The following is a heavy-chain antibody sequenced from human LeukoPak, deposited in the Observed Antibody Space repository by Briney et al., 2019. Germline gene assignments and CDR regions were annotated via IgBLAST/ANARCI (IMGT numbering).Heavy chain of an antibody. D-gene: IGHD6-6*01. V-gene: IGHV1-46*01. CDR1: GYTFTSYY. J-gene: IGHJ5*02. CDR2: INPSGCSK. CDR3: ARIVYSSSLVWFDP. Sequence: ASVKVSCKASGYTFTSYYMHWVRQAPGQGLEWMGIINPSGCSKSYAQKFQGRVTMPRDTSTRAVYMELSSLPCGGTAVYYCARIVYSSSLVWFDPWGQGTLVTVSS.